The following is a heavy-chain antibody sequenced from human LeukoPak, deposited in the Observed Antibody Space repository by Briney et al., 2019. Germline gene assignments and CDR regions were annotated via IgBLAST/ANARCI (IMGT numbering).Heavy chain of an antibody. CDR1: GYTFTSYG. CDR3: ARDYDFWSGRKNWFDP. Sequence: ASVKVSCKASGYTFTSYGISWVRQAPGQGLEWMGWISAYNGNTNYAQKLLGRVTMTTDTSTSTAYMELRSLRSDDTAVYYCARDYDFWSGRKNWFDPWGQGTLVTVSS. D-gene: IGHD3-3*01. J-gene: IGHJ5*02. CDR2: ISAYNGNT. V-gene: IGHV1-18*01.